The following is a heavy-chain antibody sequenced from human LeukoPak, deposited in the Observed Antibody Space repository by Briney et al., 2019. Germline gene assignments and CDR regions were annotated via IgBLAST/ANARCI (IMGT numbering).Heavy chain of an antibody. V-gene: IGHV5-10-1*01. Sequence: GESLKISCKGSGYSFTSYWISGVRQMPGKGRGWMGRIEPSDAYTNYSPSFQAHVTTSADTSNSTAYLQWRSLKASATAMYYCSRLRPYSVTAKASDYWGQGTLVTVSS. CDR2: IEPSDAYT. CDR1: GYSFTSYW. CDR3: SRLRPYSVTAKASDY. D-gene: IGHD3-16*01. J-gene: IGHJ4*02.